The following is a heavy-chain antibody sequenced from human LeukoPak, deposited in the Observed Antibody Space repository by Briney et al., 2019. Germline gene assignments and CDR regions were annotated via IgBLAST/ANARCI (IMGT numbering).Heavy chain of an antibody. D-gene: IGHD3-10*01. CDR1: GYTFTGYY. Sequence: GASVKVSSKASGYTFTGYYMHWVRQAPGQGLEWMGFINPIGGSTSYAQKFQGRVTMTRDTSASTVYMELNSLRSEDTAVYYCARNDASGLDYWGQTTLVTVSS. CDR3: ARNDASGLDY. V-gene: IGHV1-46*03. J-gene: IGHJ4*02. CDR2: INPIGGST.